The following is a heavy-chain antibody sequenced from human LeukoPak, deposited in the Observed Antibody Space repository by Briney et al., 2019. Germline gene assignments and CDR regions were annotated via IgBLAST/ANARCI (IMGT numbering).Heavy chain of an antibody. CDR2: IGVTGDA. V-gene: IGHV3-13*01. J-gene: IGHJ2*01. CDR3: TKEFCGSRAACAGGSYYDF. CDR1: GVTYSKDD. D-gene: IGHD2-15*01. Sequence: ARLLSGAGRGVTYSKDDLHWVHQAQGKGLEWVAAIGVTGDAYYADSVKGRFTISREDAANSLYLQMRSLGAGDTALYYCTKEFCGSRAACAGGSYYDFWGRGALVTVSS.